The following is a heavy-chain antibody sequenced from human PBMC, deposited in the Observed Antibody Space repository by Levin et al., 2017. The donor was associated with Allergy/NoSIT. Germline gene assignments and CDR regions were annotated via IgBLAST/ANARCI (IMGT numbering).Heavy chain of an antibody. Sequence: ASVKVSCKASGYTFTSYDINWVRQATGQGLEWMGWMNPNSGNTGYAQKFQGRVTMTRNTSISTAYMELSSLRSEDTAVYYCARVRFLEWLGPETGFDPWGQGTLVTVSS. V-gene: IGHV1-8*01. D-gene: IGHD3-3*01. CDR3: ARVRFLEWLGPETGFDP. CDR1: GYTFTSYD. CDR2: MNPNSGNT. J-gene: IGHJ5*02.